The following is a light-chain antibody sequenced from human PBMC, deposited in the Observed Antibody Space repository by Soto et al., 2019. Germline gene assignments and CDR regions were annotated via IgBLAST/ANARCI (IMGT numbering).Light chain of an antibody. Sequence: DIQMTQSPSSLSAPVGDRVTITCRASQAIRNDLGWYQQNPGKAPKRLIYVASSLQSGVPSRFSGSGSGTEFTLTISSLQPEDFATYYCLQHNSYPYTFGQGTKLEIK. CDR1: QAIRND. CDR2: VAS. CDR3: LQHNSYPYT. V-gene: IGKV1-17*01. J-gene: IGKJ2*01.